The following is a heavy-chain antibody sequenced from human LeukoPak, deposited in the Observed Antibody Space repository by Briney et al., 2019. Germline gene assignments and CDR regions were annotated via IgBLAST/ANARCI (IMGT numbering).Heavy chain of an antibody. V-gene: IGHV3-53*01. J-gene: IGHJ4*02. D-gene: IGHD4-17*01. CDR2: IYNGVTI. CDR3: ILTTVTTSAEY. Sequence: GGSLRLSCAASGLTVSSNYMNWVRQAPGKGLEWVSVIYNGVTIHYADSVKGRFTIPSDNSKNTVYLQMNSLRAEDTAIYYCILTTVTTSAEYWGQGTLVTVSS. CDR1: GLTVSSNY.